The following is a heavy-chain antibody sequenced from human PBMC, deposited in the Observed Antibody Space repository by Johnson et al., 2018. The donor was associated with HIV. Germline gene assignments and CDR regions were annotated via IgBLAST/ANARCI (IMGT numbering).Heavy chain of an antibody. CDR2: ISYDGKDK. V-gene: IGHV3-30*04. Sequence: QVQLVESGGGLIQPGRSLTLSCAASGFAFSSYALHWVRQAPGKGLEWVAVISYDGKDKYYADSVKGRFTISRDNAKNSLYLQMNSLRAEDTAVYYCARGEGDWTDAFDIWGRGTMVTVSS. D-gene: IGHD2-21*02. CDR1: GFAFSSYA. CDR3: ARGEGDWTDAFDI. J-gene: IGHJ3*02.